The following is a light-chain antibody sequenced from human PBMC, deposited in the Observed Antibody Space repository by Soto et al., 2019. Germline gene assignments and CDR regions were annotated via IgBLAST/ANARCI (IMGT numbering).Light chain of an antibody. CDR2: GAS. V-gene: IGKV3-15*01. Sequence: EIVLTQSPGTLSVSPGERATLSCRASQSVSSKLAWYQQKPGQAPRLLFYGASTGATGIPARFSGSGSETEFTLSIFSLQSEDFAVYYCQQYNNWPGTFGQGTKVDIK. CDR3: QQYNNWPGT. CDR1: QSVSSK. J-gene: IGKJ1*01.